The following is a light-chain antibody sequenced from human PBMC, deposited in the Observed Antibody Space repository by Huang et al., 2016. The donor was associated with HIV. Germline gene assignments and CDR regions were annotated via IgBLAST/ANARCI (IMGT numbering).Light chain of an antibody. CDR3: QHSDGLSPLT. CDR1: QNVGTS. CDR2: DAS. Sequence: IRMTQSPSSLSASTGDRVTITCRASQNVGTSLAWYQQRPGRAPVLLIYDASPLQLGVPSRFSGSGSRTVFTLTIGCLQVEDAATYYCQHSDGLSPLTFGGGT. V-gene: IGKV1-8*01. J-gene: IGKJ4*01.